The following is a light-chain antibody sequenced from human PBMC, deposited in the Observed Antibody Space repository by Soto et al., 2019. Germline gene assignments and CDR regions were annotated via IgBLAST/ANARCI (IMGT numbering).Light chain of an antibody. CDR3: QSFDKYLSAVV. CDR1: SSDIGAGYR. J-gene: IGLJ2*01. V-gene: IGLV1-40*01. CDR2: DNT. Sequence: QPVLTQPPSVSGAPGERVTISCTGSSSDIGAGYRVRWYQQVPGTAPKLLIYDNTNRPSGVPARFSGSKSGTSASLAISGLQAEDEADYYYQSFDKYLSAVVFGGGTKLTVL.